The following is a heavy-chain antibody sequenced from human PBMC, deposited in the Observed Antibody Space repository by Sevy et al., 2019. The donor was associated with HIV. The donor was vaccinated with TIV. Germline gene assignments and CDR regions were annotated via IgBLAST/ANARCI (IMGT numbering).Heavy chain of an antibody. J-gene: IGHJ4*02. V-gene: IGHV3-21*01. CDR3: ARDLREYSSSSKYYFDY. CDR1: GFTFSSYS. D-gene: IGHD6-6*01. CDR2: ISSSNNYI. Sequence: GGSLRLSCAASGFTFSSYSMNWVRQAPGKGLEWVSPISSSNNYIYYADSLKGRFTISRDNAKNSRYLQMNSLRAEDTAVYYCARDLREYSSSSKYYFDYWGQGILVTVSS.